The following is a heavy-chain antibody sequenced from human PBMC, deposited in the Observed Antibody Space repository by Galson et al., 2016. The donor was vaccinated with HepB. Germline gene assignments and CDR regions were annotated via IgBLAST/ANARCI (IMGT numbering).Heavy chain of an antibody. CDR1: GFTFSAYS. CDR3: ARGWYSNSSPCFDY. CDR2: ISSSSSYI. V-gene: IGHV3-21*01. J-gene: IGHJ4*02. D-gene: IGHD6-6*01. Sequence: SLRLSCAGSGFTFSAYSMNWVRQAPGKGLEWVSSISSSSSYIYYADSVKGRFTISRDNAKNSLYLQMNSLRDVDTAVYYCARGWYSNSSPCFDYWGQGTLVTVSS.